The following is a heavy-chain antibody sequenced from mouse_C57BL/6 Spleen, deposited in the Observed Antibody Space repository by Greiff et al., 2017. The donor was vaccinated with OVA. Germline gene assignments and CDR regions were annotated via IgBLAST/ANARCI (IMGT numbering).Heavy chain of an antibody. D-gene: IGHD1-2*01. CDR2: IRSKSNNYAT. CDR1: GFSFNTYA. Sequence: EVKLMESGGGLVQPKGSLKLSCAASGFSFNTYAMNWVRQAPGKGLEWVARIRSKSNNYATYYADSVKDRFTISRDDSESMLYLQMNNLKTEDTAMYYCVRRTAYAMDYWGQGTSVTVSS. CDR3: VRRTAYAMDY. J-gene: IGHJ4*01. V-gene: IGHV10-1*01.